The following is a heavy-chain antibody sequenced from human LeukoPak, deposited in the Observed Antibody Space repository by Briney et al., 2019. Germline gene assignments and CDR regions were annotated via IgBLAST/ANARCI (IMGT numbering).Heavy chain of an antibody. CDR1: GGSFSSYY. CDR2: IRYSGST. Sequence: SETLSLTCNVSGGSFSSYYWSWLRQPPGKGLGWIGHIRYSGSTNYNPSLESRVSILIDTSKSQFSLRVTSVTAADTALYYCARDVGGDSAFDIWGQGTTVTVSS. D-gene: IGHD3-10*01. V-gene: IGHV4-59*01. J-gene: IGHJ3*02. CDR3: ARDVGGDSAFDI.